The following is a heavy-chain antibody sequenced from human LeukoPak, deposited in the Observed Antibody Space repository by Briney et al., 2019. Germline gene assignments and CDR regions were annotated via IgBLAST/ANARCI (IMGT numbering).Heavy chain of an antibody. V-gene: IGHV3-30*03. D-gene: IGHD1-26*01. J-gene: IGHJ4*02. CDR3: ARDPLRRGTSYLDN. CDR1: GFTLTSFG. Sequence: GGSLRLSCAASGFTLTSFGFHWVRQAPSKGLEWLAIVSLERNDKYYADSVKGRFTISGDESKNTLYLQMNSLRSEDTAVYYCARDPLRRGTSYLDNWGQGTLVTVAS. CDR2: VSLERNDK.